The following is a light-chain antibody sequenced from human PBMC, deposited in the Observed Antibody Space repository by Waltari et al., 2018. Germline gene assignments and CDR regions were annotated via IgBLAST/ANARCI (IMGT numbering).Light chain of an antibody. CDR1: QGVDIY. CDR3: QNYNSDPWT. J-gene: IGKJ1*01. V-gene: IGKV1-27*01. CDR2: GAS. Sequence: DFQITQSPSSLSASVGDRITIPCRASQGVDIYLALYQHKAGKAPELLVYGASTVPSGVPSRFSGSGSGTTFTLTNNSLQPEDVATYYCQNYNSDPWTFGQGTRVDIK.